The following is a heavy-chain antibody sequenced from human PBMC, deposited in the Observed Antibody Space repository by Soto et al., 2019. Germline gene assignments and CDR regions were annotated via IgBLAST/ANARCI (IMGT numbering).Heavy chain of an antibody. CDR2: ISAYNGNT. Sequence: QVQLVQSGAEVKKPGASVKVSCKASGYTFTSYGISWVRQTPGQGLEWMGWISAYNGNTNYAQKLQGRVTMTTDTSTSTAYMELRSLRSDDTAVYYCARDPPTITSAGREDYWGPGTLVTVSS. J-gene: IGHJ4*02. CDR3: ARDPPTITSAGREDY. CDR1: GYTFTSYG. D-gene: IGHD6-13*01. V-gene: IGHV1-18*01.